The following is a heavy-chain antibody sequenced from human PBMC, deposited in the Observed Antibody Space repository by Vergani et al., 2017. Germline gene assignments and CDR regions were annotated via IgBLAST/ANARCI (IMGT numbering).Heavy chain of an antibody. V-gene: IGHV3-30*02. CDR3: TKAGQYDSDNFHDS. D-gene: IGHD3-22*01. Sequence: QVQLEESGGGVVQPGRSLRLSCIASGFTFRIYGMHWVRQAPGKGLEWVAFIRYDGTKRFYGDSVKRRFTISRDNSQTTVFLQMNSLRADDSAVYYCTKAGQYDSDNFHDSWGQGALVTVAS. J-gene: IGHJ1*01. CDR2: IRYDGTKR. CDR1: GFTFRIYG.